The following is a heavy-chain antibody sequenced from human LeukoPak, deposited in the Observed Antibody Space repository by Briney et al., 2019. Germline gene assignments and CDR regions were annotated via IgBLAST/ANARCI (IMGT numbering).Heavy chain of an antibody. Sequence: PGGSLRLSCAASGFTVSSYSMNWVRQAPGKGLEWLSYITSSSRIYYTDSVKGRFTISRDNAMNSLYLQMNSLRDEDTAVYYCARDRGSGDYGAYFDYWGQGTVVTVSS. V-gene: IGHV3-48*02. CDR1: GFTVSSYS. J-gene: IGHJ4*02. D-gene: IGHD4-17*01. CDR3: ARDRGSGDYGAYFDY. CDR2: ITSSSRI.